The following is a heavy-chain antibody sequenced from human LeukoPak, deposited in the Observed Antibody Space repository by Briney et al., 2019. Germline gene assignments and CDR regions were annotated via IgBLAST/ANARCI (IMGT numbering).Heavy chain of an antibody. CDR1: GFTFSSYS. Sequence: GGSLRLSCAASGFTFSSYSMNWVRQAPGKGLEWVSSISSSSSYIYYADSVKGRFTISRDNSKNTLYLQMNSLRAEDTAVYYCAKGRSSGSAYFDYWGQGTLVTVSS. J-gene: IGHJ4*02. V-gene: IGHV3-21*04. CDR3: AKGRSSGSAYFDY. CDR2: ISSSSSYI. D-gene: IGHD3-10*01.